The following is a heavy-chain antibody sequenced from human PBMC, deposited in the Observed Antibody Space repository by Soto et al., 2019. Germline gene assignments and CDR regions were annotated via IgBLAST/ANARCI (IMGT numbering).Heavy chain of an antibody. D-gene: IGHD6-13*01. CDR1: GATFSSYA. V-gene: IGHV1-3*01. J-gene: IGHJ3*02. CDR2: INAGNGNT. Sequence: ASVKVSCKASGATFSSYAISWVRQAPGQRLEWMGWINAGNGNTKYSQKFQGRVTITRDTSATTAHMELSSLRSEDTAVYYCAKGIAAAGIPLDAFDIWG. CDR3: AKGIAAAGIPLDAFDI.